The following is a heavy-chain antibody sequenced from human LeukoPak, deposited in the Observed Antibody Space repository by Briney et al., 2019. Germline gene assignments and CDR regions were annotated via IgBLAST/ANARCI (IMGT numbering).Heavy chain of an antibody. Sequence: SQTLSLTCTVSGDSISSGGSYWSWTRQHPGEGLEWIGYIYYSGTTNYNPSLKSRVTISVNTSKNQFSLKLSSMTAAATAVYYCARAACSSTSCYAGYYYGMDVWGQGTTVTVSS. CDR3: ARAACSSTSCYAGYYYGMDV. V-gene: IGHV4-31*03. D-gene: IGHD2-2*01. J-gene: IGHJ6*02. CDR1: GDSISSGGSY. CDR2: IYYSGTT.